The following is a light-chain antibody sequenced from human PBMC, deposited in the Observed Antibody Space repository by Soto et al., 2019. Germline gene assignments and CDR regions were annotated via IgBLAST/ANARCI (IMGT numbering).Light chain of an antibody. CDR3: QQVNNYPLT. CDR1: QGLSSY. Sequence: IQLTQSPSSLSASLGDRVTITCRASQGLSSYLAWYQQKPGKAPKLLIYAASTLQSGVPSRFSGSESGTDFTLTISSLQPEDFGTYYCQQVNNYPLTFGGGTKVDIK. CDR2: AAS. J-gene: IGKJ4*01. V-gene: IGKV1-9*01.